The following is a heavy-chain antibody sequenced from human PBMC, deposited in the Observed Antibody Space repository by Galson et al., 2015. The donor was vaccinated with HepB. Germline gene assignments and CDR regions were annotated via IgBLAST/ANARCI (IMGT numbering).Heavy chain of an antibody. CDR2: ISAYNGNT. Sequence: QSGAEVKKPGASVKVSCKASGYTFTSYGISWVRQAPGQGLEWVGWISAYNGNTNYAQKLQGRVTMTTDTSTSTAYMELRSLRSDDTAVYYCARVPGYCSSTSCYLLYYYYYMDVWGKGTTVTVSS. CDR1: GYTFTSYG. V-gene: IGHV1-18*01. CDR3: ARVPGYCSSTSCYLLYYYYYMDV. D-gene: IGHD2-2*01. J-gene: IGHJ6*03.